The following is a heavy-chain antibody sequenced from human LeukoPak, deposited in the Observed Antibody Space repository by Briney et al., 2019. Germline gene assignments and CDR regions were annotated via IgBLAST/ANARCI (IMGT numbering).Heavy chain of an antibody. CDR2: ISAYNGNT. J-gene: IGHJ4*02. V-gene: IGHV1-18*01. Sequence: ASVKVSCKASGYTFTSYGISWVRQAPGQGLEGMGWISAYNGNTNYAQKLQGRVTMTTDTSTSTAYMELRSLRSDDTAVYYCARFVPYYYDSSGYCPFDYWGQGTLVTVSS. CDR1: GYTFTSYG. CDR3: ARFVPYYYDSSGYCPFDY. D-gene: IGHD3-22*01.